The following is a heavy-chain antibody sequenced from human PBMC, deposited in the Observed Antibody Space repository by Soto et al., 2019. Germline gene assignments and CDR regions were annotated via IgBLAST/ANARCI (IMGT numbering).Heavy chain of an antibody. CDR3: ARQGSNEYYYYGMDV. CDR1: GGTFSSYA. CDR2: IIRIFGTP. Sequence: QVQLVQSGAEVKKPGSSVKVSCKASGGTFSSYANNWVRQAPGQGLEWMGGIIRIFGTPDYAQRFQGRVTITADESTSTAYMELSSLRSEDTAVYYCARQGSNEYYYYGMDVWGQGTTFTVSS. D-gene: IGHD3-10*01. V-gene: IGHV1-69*12. J-gene: IGHJ6*02.